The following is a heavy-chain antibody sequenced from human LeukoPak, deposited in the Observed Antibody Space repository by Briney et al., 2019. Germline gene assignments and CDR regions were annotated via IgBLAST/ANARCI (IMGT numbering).Heavy chain of an antibody. CDR2: ISYDGGNK. CDR1: GFTFSSYA. J-gene: IGHJ4*02. CDR3: ARGGDYVLFRFDY. Sequence: GRSLRLSCAASGFTFSSYAMHWVRQAPGKGLEWVAVISYDGGNKYYADSVKGRFTISRDNSKNTLYLQMNSLRAEDTAVYYCARGGDYVLFRFDYWGQGTLVTVSS. V-gene: IGHV3-30*04. D-gene: IGHD4-17*01.